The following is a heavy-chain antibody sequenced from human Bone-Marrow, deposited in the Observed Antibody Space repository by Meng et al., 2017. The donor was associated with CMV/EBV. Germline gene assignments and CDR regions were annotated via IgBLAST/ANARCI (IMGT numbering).Heavy chain of an antibody. CDR2: ISSSSSYI. D-gene: IGHD2-2*01. CDR3: ARDNRYCSSTSCYWDYYGMDV. Sequence: GESLKISCAASGFTFSSYSMNWVRQAPGKGLEWVSSISSSSSYIYYADSVKGRFTISRDNAKNSLYLQMNSLRAEDTAVYYCARDNRYCSSTSCYWDYYGMDVWGQGTTVTVSS. CDR1: GFTFSSYS. V-gene: IGHV3-21*01. J-gene: IGHJ6*02.